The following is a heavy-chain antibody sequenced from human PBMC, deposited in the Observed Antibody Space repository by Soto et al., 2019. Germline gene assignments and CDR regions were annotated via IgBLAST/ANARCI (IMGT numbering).Heavy chain of an antibody. CDR2: ISSSSSYI. V-gene: IGHV3-21*01. J-gene: IGHJ4*02. D-gene: IGHD6-13*01. Sequence: EVQLVESGGGLVKPGGSLRLSRAASGFTFSSYSMNWVRQAPGKGLEWVSSISSSSSYIYYADSVKGRFTISRDNAKNSLYLQMNSLRAEDTAVYYCARDHIAAGAIDYWGQGTLVTVSS. CDR1: GFTFSSYS. CDR3: ARDHIAAGAIDY.